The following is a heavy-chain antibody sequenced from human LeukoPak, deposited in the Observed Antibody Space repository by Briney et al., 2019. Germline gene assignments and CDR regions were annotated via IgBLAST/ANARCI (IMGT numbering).Heavy chain of an antibody. CDR2: ISSSSYI. Sequence: PGGSLRLSCAASGFTFSGYSMNWVRQAPGKGLEWVSSISSSSYIYYADSVKGRFTISRDNAKNPLYLQMNSLRAEDTAVYYCASGLGTTVTDYWGQGTLVTVSS. V-gene: IGHV3-21*01. J-gene: IGHJ4*02. CDR3: ASGLGTTVTDY. D-gene: IGHD4-17*01. CDR1: GFTFSGYS.